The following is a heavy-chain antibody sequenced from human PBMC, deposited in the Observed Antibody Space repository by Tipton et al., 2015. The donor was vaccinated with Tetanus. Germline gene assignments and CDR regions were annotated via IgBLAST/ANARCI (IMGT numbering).Heavy chain of an antibody. CDR2: IYYTGDT. CDR3: AREDLDHFDY. Sequence: TLSLTCTVSGASISGGTYFWNWIRHHPVRGLEWLGSIYYTGDTYFNPSLRSRLSLSVDTSRNQFSLNLISVTDADTAGYFCAREDLDHFDYWGQGTRFTVSS. CDR1: GASISGGTYF. V-gene: IGHV4-31*03. J-gene: IGHJ4*02.